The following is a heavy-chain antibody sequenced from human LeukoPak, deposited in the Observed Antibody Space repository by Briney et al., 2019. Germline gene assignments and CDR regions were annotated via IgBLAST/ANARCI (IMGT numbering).Heavy chain of an antibody. CDR3: ARGVVGATGDFDY. CDR2: INPNSGGT. D-gene: IGHD1-26*01. CDR1: GYTFTGYY. J-gene: IGHJ4*02. Sequence: ASVKVSRKASGYTFTGYYMHWVRQAPGQGLEWMGWINPNSGGTNYAQKFQGRVTMTRDTSISTAYMELSRLRSDDTAVYYCARGVVGATGDFDYWGQGTLVTVSS. V-gene: IGHV1-2*02.